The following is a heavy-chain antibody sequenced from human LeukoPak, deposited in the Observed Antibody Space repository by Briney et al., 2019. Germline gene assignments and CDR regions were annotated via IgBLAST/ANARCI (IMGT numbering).Heavy chain of an antibody. CDR3: AKTLAAAGTDY. CDR2: INPNSGGT. Sequence: ASVKVSCKASGYTFTGFYMHWVRQAPGQGLEWMGWINPNSGGTNYAQKFQGRVTMTRDTSISTAYMELSRLGSDDMAVYYCAKTLAAAGTDYWGQGTLVTVSS. D-gene: IGHD6-13*01. V-gene: IGHV1-2*02. CDR1: GYTFTGFY. J-gene: IGHJ4*02.